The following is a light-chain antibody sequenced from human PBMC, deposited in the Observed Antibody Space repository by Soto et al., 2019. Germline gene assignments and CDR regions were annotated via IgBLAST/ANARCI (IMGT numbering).Light chain of an antibody. CDR2: RTN. CDR1: TGAVTSDYY. CDR3: VLLCSGEWV. J-gene: IGLJ3*02. V-gene: IGLV7-43*01. Sequence: QAVVTQEPSLTVSPGGTVTLTCALTTGAVTSDYYPNWFQRKPGQALRTLIYRTNNKHSWTPARFSGPLLGGKAALTLSGVQPEDEADYYCVLLCSGEWVFGGGTKLTVL.